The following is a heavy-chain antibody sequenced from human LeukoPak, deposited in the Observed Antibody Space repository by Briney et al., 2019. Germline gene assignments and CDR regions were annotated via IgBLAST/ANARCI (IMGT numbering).Heavy chain of an antibody. CDR2: IYYSGST. CDR3: ARHFPYYYDSSGLSAFDY. Sequence: PSETLSLTCTVSGGSISSYYWSWIRQPPGKGLEWIGYIYYSGSTNYNPSLKSRVTISVDTSKNQSSLKLSSVTAADTAVYYCARHFPYYYDSSGLSAFDYWGQGTLVTVSS. CDR1: GGSISSYY. J-gene: IGHJ4*02. D-gene: IGHD3-22*01. V-gene: IGHV4-59*08.